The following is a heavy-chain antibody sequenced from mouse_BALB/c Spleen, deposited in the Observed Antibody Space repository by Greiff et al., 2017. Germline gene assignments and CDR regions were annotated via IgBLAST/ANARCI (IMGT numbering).Heavy chain of an antibody. Sequence: QVQLKQSGAELMKPGASVKISCKATGYTFSSYWIEWVKQRPGHGLEWIGEILPGSGSTNYNEKFKGKATFTADTSSNTAYMQLSSLTSEDSAVYYCASPNSFAYWGQGTLVTVSA. D-gene: IGHD4-1*01. CDR2: ILPGSGST. CDR1: GYTFSSYW. J-gene: IGHJ3*01. V-gene: IGHV1-9*01. CDR3: ASPNSFAY.